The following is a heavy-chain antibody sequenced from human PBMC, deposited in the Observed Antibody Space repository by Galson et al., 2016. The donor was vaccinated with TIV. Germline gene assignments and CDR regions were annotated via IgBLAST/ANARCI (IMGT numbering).Heavy chain of an antibody. CDR2: IWYDGTNK. V-gene: IGHV3-33*01. J-gene: IGHJ5*01. CDR1: GFTFSSYG. D-gene: IGHD5-12*01. Sequence: SLRLSCAASGFTFSSYGMHWVRQAPGKGPEWVAVIWYDGTNKIYADSVKDRFTISRDDPKNTLYLEMNSLGAEDTAIYYCARDWLWEGPHSGLGSWGQGTLVTVSS. CDR3: ARDWLWEGPHSGLGS.